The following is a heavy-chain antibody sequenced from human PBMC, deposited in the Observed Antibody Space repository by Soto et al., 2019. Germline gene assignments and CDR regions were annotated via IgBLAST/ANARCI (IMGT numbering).Heavy chain of an antibody. V-gene: IGHV4-61*08. CDR2: IYDSGAT. Sequence: VQLQESGPGLVKASETLSLTCTVSGGSLSGGGYYWNWIRQPPGKQMEWIGYIYDSGATKYNPSLKSRVTISQDTSKNQFSLKMNSVTPSDTAVYYCARDWGPYWFDPWGQGILVIVSS. D-gene: IGHD3-16*01. CDR1: GGSLSGGGYY. CDR3: ARDWGPYWFDP. J-gene: IGHJ5*02.